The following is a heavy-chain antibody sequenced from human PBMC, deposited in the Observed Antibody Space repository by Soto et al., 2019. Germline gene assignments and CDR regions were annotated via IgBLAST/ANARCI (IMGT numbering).Heavy chain of an antibody. V-gene: IGHV1-69*01. CDR3: ARDEGYCTNGVCPPFWGYYYSYGMDV. D-gene: IGHD2-8*01. CDR1: GGTFSSYA. Sequence: QVQLVQSGAEVKKPGSSVKDSCKASGGTFSSYAISGVRHAPGQGIEWMGGIITIFGTANYAQKFQGRVTSTADESTGTDYMDLSSLRSEDTVVYYCARDEGYCTNGVCPPFWGYYYSYGMDVWGQGTTVTVSS. CDR2: IITIFGTA. J-gene: IGHJ6*02.